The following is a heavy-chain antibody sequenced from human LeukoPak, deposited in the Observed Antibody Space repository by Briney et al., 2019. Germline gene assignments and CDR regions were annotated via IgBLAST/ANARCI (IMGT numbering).Heavy chain of an antibody. CDR1: GFTFRSYW. J-gene: IGHJ4*02. Sequence: GGSLRLSCAASGFTFRSYWMHWVRQAPGKGLVWVSRIKTDGSSTTYADFVKGRFTISRDNAKNTLYLQMNSLRAEDTAVYYCARERSDDYIWGSYRHRPLDYWGQGTLVTVSS. D-gene: IGHD3-16*02. CDR3: ARERSDDYIWGSYRHRPLDY. V-gene: IGHV3-74*01. CDR2: IKTDGSST.